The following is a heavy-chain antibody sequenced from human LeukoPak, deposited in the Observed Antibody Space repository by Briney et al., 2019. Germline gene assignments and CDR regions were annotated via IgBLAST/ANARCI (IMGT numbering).Heavy chain of an antibody. D-gene: IGHD1-26*01. V-gene: IGHV4-61*02. CDR2: IYTSGST. CDR1: GGSISSGSYY. J-gene: IGHJ3*02. Sequence: SETLSLTCTVSGGSISSGSYYWSWIRQHAGKGLEWIGRIYTSGSTNYNPSLKGRVTISVDTSKNQFSLKLSSVTAADTAVYYCARDLGAPYAFDIWGQGTMVTVSS. CDR3: ARDLGAPYAFDI.